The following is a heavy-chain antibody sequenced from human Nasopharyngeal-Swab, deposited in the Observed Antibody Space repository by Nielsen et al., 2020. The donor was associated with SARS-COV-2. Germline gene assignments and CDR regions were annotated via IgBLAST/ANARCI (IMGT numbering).Heavy chain of an antibody. J-gene: IGHJ4*02. V-gene: IGHV4-39*01. CDR2: VYNNGDT. D-gene: IGHD2-2*01. CDR1: AVSMSSSRSFY. Sequence: SETLSLTCTVSAVSMSSSRSFYWAWIRQPPGKGLEWIGSVYNNGDTFYNPSLQSRVTISVDTSENQFSLRLTSVTAADTALYYCTSSKTWGQGVLVTVSS. CDR3: TSSKT.